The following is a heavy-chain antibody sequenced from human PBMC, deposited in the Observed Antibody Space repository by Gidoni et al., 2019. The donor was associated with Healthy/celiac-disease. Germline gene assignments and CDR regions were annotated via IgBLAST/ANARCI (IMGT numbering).Heavy chain of an antibody. CDR1: GFTFSSYA. CDR2: ISGSGGST. J-gene: IGHJ4*02. V-gene: IGHV3-23*01. D-gene: IGHD2-15*01. CDR3: AKSKVVAATGGDY. Sequence: EVQLLESGGGLVQPGGSLRLSRAASGFTFSSYAMSWVRQAPGKGLEWVSAISGSGGSTYYADAVKGRFTISRDNSKNTLYLQMNSLRAEDTAVYYCAKSKVVAATGGDYWGQGTLVTVSS.